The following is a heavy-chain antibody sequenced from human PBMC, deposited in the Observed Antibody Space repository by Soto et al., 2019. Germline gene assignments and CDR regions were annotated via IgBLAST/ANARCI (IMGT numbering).Heavy chain of an antibody. CDR3: ANVLLGISMEVGAFDI. V-gene: IGHV1-18*01. D-gene: IGHD7-27*01. Sequence: ASVKVSCKASGYTFTSYGISWVRQAPGQGLEWMGWISAYNGNTNYAQKLQGRVTMTTDTSTSTAYMELRSLRSDDTAVYYCANVLLGISMEVGAFDIWGQGTMVTVSS. J-gene: IGHJ3*02. CDR1: GYTFTSYG. CDR2: ISAYNGNT.